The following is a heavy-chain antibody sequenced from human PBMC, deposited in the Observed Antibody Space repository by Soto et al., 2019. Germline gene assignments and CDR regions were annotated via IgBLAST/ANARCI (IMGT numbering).Heavy chain of an antibody. Sequence: LRLSCAASGFTFSSYAMSWVRQAPGKGLEWVSAISGSGGSTYYADSVKGRFTISRDNSKNTLYLQMNSLRAEDTAVYYCAKVAGGSYSVYYYYGMDVWGQGTTVTVSS. CDR3: AKVAGGSYSVYYYYGMDV. CDR1: GFTFSSYA. V-gene: IGHV3-23*01. CDR2: ISGSGGST. J-gene: IGHJ6*02. D-gene: IGHD1-26*01.